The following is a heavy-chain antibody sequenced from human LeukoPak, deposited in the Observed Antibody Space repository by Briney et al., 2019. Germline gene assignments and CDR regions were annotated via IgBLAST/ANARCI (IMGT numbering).Heavy chain of an antibody. CDR3: AKAGNDFWSGYLHFDY. Sequence: GGSLRLSCAASGFTFSSYTMHWVRQAPGKGLEWVSAISGSGGSTYYADSVKGRFTISRDNSKNTLYPQMNSLRAEDTAVYYCAKAGNDFWSGYLHFDYWGQGTLVTVSS. J-gene: IGHJ4*02. CDR1: GFTFSSYT. CDR2: ISGSGGST. D-gene: IGHD3-3*01. V-gene: IGHV3-23*01.